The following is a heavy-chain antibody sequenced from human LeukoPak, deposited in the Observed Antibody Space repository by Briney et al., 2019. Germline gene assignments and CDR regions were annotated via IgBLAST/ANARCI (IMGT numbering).Heavy chain of an antibody. J-gene: IGHJ6*02. CDR1: GYTFTSYG. CDR3: ARGFSAIHYYYYYGMDV. Sequence: ASVKVSCKASGYTFTSYGISWVRQAPGQGLEWMGWISAYNGNTNYAQKLQGRVTMTTDTSTSTAYMELRSLRSDDTAVYYCARGFSAIHYYYYYGMDVWGQGTTVTVSS. CDR2: ISAYNGNT. D-gene: IGHD2-21*02. V-gene: IGHV1-18*01.